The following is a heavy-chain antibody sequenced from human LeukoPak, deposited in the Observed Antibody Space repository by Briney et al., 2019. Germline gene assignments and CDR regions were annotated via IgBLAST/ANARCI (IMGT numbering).Heavy chain of an antibody. D-gene: IGHD6-13*01. V-gene: IGHV1-8*02. CDR3: ASQGYSSSGTNGGQNWFDP. Sequence: DSVKVSCKASGYTFTGYYMHWVRQATGQGLEWMGWMNPNSGNTGYAQKFQGRVTMTRNTSISTAYMELSSLRSEDTAVYYCASQGYSSSGTNGGQNWFDPWGQGTLVTVSS. CDR1: GYTFTGYY. CDR2: MNPNSGNT. J-gene: IGHJ5*02.